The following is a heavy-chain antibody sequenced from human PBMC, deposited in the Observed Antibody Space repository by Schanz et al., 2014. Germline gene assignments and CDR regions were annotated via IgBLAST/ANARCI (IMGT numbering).Heavy chain of an antibody. CDR2: IAYSGST. CDR3: ARVGRNSYGFTSRFDA. CDR1: GSDLRGFH. J-gene: IGHJ5*02. V-gene: IGHV4-59*13. D-gene: IGHD3-16*01. Sequence: QVRLQESGPGLVRPSETLSLTCTVSGSDLRGFHWSWIRQSPVKGLEWIGYIAYSGSTNYNPSLQSRVTISLDTSQSQFSLRLTSVSSADTAMYYCARVGRNSYGFTSRFDAWGQGTLVAVSS.